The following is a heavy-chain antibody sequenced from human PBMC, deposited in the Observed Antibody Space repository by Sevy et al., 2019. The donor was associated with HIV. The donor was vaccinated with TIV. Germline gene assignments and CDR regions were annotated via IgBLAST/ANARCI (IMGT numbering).Heavy chain of an antibody. CDR1: GFTFSSYA. J-gene: IGHJ3*02. Sequence: GGSLRLSCVGSGFTFSSYALHWVRQAPDKGLEWVAVISYDGSNTYYADSVKGRFTISRDNSKNTLYLQMNSLRADDTAGFYCARFPPQRAFDIWGQGTTVTVSS. CDR3: ARFPPQRAFDI. V-gene: IGHV3-30*04. CDR2: ISYDGSNT.